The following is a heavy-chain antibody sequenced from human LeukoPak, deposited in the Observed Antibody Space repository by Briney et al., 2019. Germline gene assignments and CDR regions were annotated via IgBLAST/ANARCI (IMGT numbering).Heavy chain of an antibody. V-gene: IGHV3-30*02. CDR3: AKAGYSSSWSPIDY. CDR1: GFTFSSYS. Sequence: GGSLRLSCAASGFTFSSYSMNWVRQAPGKGLEWVAFIRYDGSNKYYADSVKGRFTISRDNSKNALYLQMNSLRAEDTAVYYCAKAGYSSSWSPIDYWGQGTLVTVSS. CDR2: IRYDGSNK. J-gene: IGHJ4*02. D-gene: IGHD6-13*01.